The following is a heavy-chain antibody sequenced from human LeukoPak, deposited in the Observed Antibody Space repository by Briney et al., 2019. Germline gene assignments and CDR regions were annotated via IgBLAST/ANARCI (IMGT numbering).Heavy chain of an antibody. V-gene: IGHV3-7*01. D-gene: IGHD6-19*01. CDR2: INEDGSNK. J-gene: IGHJ4*02. CDR1: GFSFSNHY. Sequence: GGSLRLSCAASGFSFSNHYMRWIRQAPGKGLEWVANINEDGSNKWHLGSVKGRFTVSRDNARNALYLQMNSLRVEDTAVYYCTRVIVAVPGYFDYFDFWGQGALVTASS. CDR3: TRVIVAVPGYFDYFDF.